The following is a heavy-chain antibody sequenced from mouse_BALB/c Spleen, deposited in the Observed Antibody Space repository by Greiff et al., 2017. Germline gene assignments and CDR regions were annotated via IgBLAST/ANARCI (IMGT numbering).Heavy chain of an antibody. CDR1: GFTFSSYG. J-gene: IGHJ3*01. CDR2: ISSGGSYT. V-gene: IGHV5-6*01. Sequence: EVKLVESGGDLVKPGGSLKLSCAASGFTFSSYGMSWVRQTPDKRLEWVATISSGGSYTYYPDSVKGRFTISRDNAKNTLYLQMSSLKSEDTAMYYCARWATGTWFAYWGQGTLVTVSA. CDR3: ARWATGTWFAY. D-gene: IGHD4-1*01.